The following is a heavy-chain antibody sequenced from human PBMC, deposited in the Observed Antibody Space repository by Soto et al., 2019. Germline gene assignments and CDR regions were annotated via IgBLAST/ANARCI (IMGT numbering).Heavy chain of an antibody. CDR2: IIPIFGTA. V-gene: IGHV1-69*13. CDR1: GGTFSSYA. CDR3: ASRYCSGGSCYPIWFDP. D-gene: IGHD2-15*01. Sequence: ASVKVSCKASGGTFSSYAISWVRQAPGQGLEWMGGIIPIFGTANYAQKFQGRVTITADESTSTAYMELSSLRSEDTAVYYCASRYCSGGSCYPIWFDPWGQGTLVTVSS. J-gene: IGHJ5*02.